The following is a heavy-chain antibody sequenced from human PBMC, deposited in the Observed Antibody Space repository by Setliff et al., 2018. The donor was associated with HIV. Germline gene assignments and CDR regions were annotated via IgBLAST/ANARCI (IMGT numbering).Heavy chain of an antibody. Sequence: QPPGKGLEYIGSIYYSGSTYYNPSLKSRVTISVDTSKNQFSLNLSSVTAADTAVYYCARVDCSGTSCYRDSYYYMDVWGKGTTVTVSS. D-gene: IGHD2-2*01. CDR2: IYYSGST. J-gene: IGHJ6*03. V-gene: IGHV4-39*01. CDR3: ARVDCSGTSCYRDSYYYMDV.